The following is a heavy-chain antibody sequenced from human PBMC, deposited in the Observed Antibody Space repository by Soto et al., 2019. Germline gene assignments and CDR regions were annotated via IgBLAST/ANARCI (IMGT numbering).Heavy chain of an antibody. CDR3: AKDHDSSGWYAHYFDS. J-gene: IGHJ4*02. Sequence: QVQLVESGGGVVQPGRSLRLSCAASGFTFSSYGMHWVRQAPGKGLEWVAVISYDGSNKYYADSVKGRFTISRDNYKTTLYLQMNSLRAEDTAVYYCAKDHDSSGWYAHYFDSWGQGTLVTVSS. V-gene: IGHV3-30*18. CDR2: ISYDGSNK. CDR1: GFTFSSYG. D-gene: IGHD6-19*01.